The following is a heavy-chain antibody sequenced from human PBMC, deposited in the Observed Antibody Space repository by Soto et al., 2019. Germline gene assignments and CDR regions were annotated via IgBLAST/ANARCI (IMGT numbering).Heavy chain of an antibody. CDR2: ISYSGRP. CDR1: GGSIDSPDYY. V-gene: IGHV4-39*01. D-gene: IGHD1-1*01. J-gene: IGHJ4*02. Sequence: QLQLQESGPGLVKPSETLSLTCTVSGGSIDSPDYYWGWIRLPPGKGLQWVATISYSGRPYYNPSLTRRVTISVDTSRNPFSLQMTSVTATDTALYYCATRADANDLDDWGGGTLVTVFS. CDR3: ATRADANDLDD.